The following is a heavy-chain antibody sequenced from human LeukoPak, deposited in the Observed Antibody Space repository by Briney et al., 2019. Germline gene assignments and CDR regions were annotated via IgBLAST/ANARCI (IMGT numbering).Heavy chain of an antibody. CDR1: GFTFDDYA. D-gene: IGHD5-24*01. J-gene: IGHJ4*02. CDR2: ISWNSGSI. CDR3: AKGPQRWLRRPLDY. Sequence: SGGSLRLSCAASGFTFDDYAMHWVRQAPGKGLEWVSGISWNSGSIGYADSVKDRFTISRDNAKNSLYLQMNSLRAEDTALYYCAKGPQRWLRRPLDYWGQGTLVTVSS. V-gene: IGHV3-9*01.